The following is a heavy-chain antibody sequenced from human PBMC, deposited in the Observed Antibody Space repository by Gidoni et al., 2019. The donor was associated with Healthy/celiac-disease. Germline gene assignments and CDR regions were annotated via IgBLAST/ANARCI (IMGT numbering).Heavy chain of an antibody. CDR1: GFTFSSYA. D-gene: IGHD5-18*01. J-gene: IGHJ4*02. CDR3: AKWGDTAMVRFYFDY. V-gene: IGHV3-23*01. CDR2: ISGSGGST. Sequence: EGQLLESGGGLVQPGGALRLSCAASGFTFSSYAMSWLRQAPGKGLEWVSAISGSGGSTYYADSVKGRFTISRDNSKNTLYLQMNSLRAEDTAVYYCAKWGDTAMVRFYFDYWGQGTLVTVSS.